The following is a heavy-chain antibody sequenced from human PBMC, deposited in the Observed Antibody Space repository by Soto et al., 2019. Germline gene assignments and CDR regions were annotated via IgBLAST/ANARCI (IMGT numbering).Heavy chain of an antibody. V-gene: IGHV3-74*01. Sequence: EVQLVESGGGLVQPGGSLRLSCAASGFTSSAYWMHWVRQAPGKGLVWVSRIIGDGSSTNYGDSVKGRFTISRDNAKNTVYLQMNSLTAEDTAVYFCARGITVAAYAFDIWGRGTMVTVSS. CDR1: GFTSSAYW. D-gene: IGHD6-19*01. CDR2: IIGDGSST. J-gene: IGHJ3*02. CDR3: ARGITVAAYAFDI.